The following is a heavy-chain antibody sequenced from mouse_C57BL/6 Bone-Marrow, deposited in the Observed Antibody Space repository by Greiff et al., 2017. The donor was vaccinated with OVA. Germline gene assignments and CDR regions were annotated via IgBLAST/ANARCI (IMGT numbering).Heavy chain of an antibody. Sequence: EVNLVDSGGGLVQSGRSLRLSCATSGFTFSDFYMEWVRQAPGKGLEWIAASRNKANDYTTEYSASVKGRFIVSRDTSQSILYLQMNALRAEDTAIYYCARDSFYAMDYWGQGTSVTVSS. V-gene: IGHV7-1*01. J-gene: IGHJ4*01. CDR1: GFTFSDFY. CDR3: ARDSFYAMDY. CDR2: SRNKANDYTT.